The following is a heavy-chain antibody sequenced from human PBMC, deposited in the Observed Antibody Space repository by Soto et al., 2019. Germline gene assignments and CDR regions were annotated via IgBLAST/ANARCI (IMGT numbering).Heavy chain of an antibody. J-gene: IGHJ6*02. CDR1: GFTFSGSA. D-gene: IGHD3-3*01. CDR3: ARDPPYYDFRLVV. V-gene: IGHV3-73*01. Sequence: GGSLRLSCAASGFTFSGSAMHWVRQASGKGLEWVGRIRSKANSYATAYAASVKGRFTISRDDSKNTLYLQMNSLRAEDTAVYYCARDPPYYDFRLVVWGQGTTVTVSS. CDR2: IRSKANSYAT.